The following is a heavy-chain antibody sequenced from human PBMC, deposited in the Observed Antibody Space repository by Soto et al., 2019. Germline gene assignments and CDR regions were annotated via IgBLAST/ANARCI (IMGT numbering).Heavy chain of an antibody. CDR2: ISYSGST. J-gene: IGHJ4*02. D-gene: IGHD6-19*01. Sequence: SETLSLTCTVSGGSMSSHYWTWLRQPPGKGLEWIGYISYSGSTYYNPSLKSRVTISADTSRNQFSLKLSSVIAADTAMYYCARHTRGSGWYVFDYWGQGTLVTVSS. CDR1: GGSMSSHY. CDR3: ARHTRGSGWYVFDY. V-gene: IGHV4-59*11.